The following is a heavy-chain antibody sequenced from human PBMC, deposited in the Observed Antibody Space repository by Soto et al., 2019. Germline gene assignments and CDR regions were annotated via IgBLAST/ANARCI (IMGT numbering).Heavy chain of an antibody. CDR1: GYSFTSYW. CDR3: ANAEGGRYGNYYGMDV. Sequence: GESLKISCKGSGYSFTSYWISWVLQMPGKGLEWMGRVDPSDSYTNYSPSFPGHVTISADKSISTAYLQWSSLKASDTAMYYCANAEGGRYGNYYGMDVWGQGTTVTVSS. D-gene: IGHD1-26*01. V-gene: IGHV5-10-1*01. CDR2: VDPSDSYT. J-gene: IGHJ6*02.